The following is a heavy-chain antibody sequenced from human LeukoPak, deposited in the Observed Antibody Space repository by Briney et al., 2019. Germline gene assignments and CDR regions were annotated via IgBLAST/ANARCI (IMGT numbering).Heavy chain of an antibody. CDR1: GFTFSSHA. J-gene: IGHJ4*02. CDR2: IGGIGAST. V-gene: IGHV3-23*01. Sequence: GGSLRLSCAASGFTFSSHAMNWVRQAPGKGLEWVSSIGGIGASTYYADSVKGRFTISRDNAKNSLYLQMNSLRAEDTAVYYCARDRSADWGQGTLVTVSS. CDR3: ARDRSAD.